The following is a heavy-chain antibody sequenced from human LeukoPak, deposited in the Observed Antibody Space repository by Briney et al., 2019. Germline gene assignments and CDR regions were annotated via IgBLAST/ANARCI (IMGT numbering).Heavy chain of an antibody. V-gene: IGHV4-38-2*01. J-gene: IGHJ4*02. CDR2: IYHSGST. Sequence: TSETLSLTCAVSGYSISSGYYWGWIRQPPGKGLEWIGSIYHSGSTYYNPSLKSRVTISVDTSKNQFSLKLSSVTAADTAVYYCARHRFPAASVDYWGQGTLVTVSS. CDR3: ARHRFPAASVDY. D-gene: IGHD6-25*01. CDR1: GYSISSGYY.